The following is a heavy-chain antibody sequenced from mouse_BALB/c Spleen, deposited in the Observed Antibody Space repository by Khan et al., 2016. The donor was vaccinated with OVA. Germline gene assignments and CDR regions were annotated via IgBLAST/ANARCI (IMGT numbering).Heavy chain of an antibody. CDR2: IDPENDNT. D-gene: IGHD3-1*01. CDR1: AFNIKDYY. CDR3: ARSGYEAWFSY. Sequence: VQLQQSGAELVRPGALVKLSCKASAFNIKDYYIHWVKQRPEQGLEWIGWIDPENDNTIYDPKFQGKASITADTSSNTAYLQLSSLTSEDTAVYYCARSGYEAWFSYWGHGTLVTGAA. V-gene: IGHV14-1*02. J-gene: IGHJ3*01.